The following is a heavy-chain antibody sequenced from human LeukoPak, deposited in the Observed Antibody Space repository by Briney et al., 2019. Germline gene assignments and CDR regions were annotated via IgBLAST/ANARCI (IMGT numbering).Heavy chain of an antibody. CDR1: GFTFSSYA. Sequence: PGRSLRLSCAASGFTFSSYAMHWVRQAPGKGLEWVAVISYDGSNKYYADSVKGRFTISRDNSKNTLYLQMNSLRAEDTAVYYCARDAHYYDSTGDPYWFDYWGQGTLVTVSS. CDR3: ARDAHYYDSTGDPYWFDY. CDR2: ISYDGSNK. V-gene: IGHV3-30*04. D-gene: IGHD3-22*01. J-gene: IGHJ4*02.